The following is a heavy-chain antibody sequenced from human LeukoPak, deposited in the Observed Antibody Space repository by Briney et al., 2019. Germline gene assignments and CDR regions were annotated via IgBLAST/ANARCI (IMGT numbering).Heavy chain of an antibody. D-gene: IGHD3-3*01. CDR2: IYPGYST. CDR3: ARSYTHYDFWSGYTYQNYFDP. V-gene: IGHV3-53*01. J-gene: IGHJ5*02. CDR1: GFTVSSSY. Sequence: GGSLRLSCAASGFTVSSSYISWVRQAPGKGLEWVSVIYPGYSTYYADSVKGRFIISRDNSKNTVYLQMDSLRAEDTAVYYCARSYTHYDFWSGYTYQNYFDPWGQGTLVTVSS.